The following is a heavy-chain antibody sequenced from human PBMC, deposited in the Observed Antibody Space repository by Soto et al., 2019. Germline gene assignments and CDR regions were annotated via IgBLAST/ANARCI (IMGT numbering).Heavy chain of an antibody. Sequence: GGSLRLSCAPSGFTFSNYAMSWVRPAPGKGLEWVSGISGSGGSKYSADSVKGRFTISRDTSKNTLYLLMNSLRADDTAIYYCAKVSSTIWSDAFDIWGRGTMVTVSS. CDR1: GFTFSNYA. CDR3: AKVSSTIWSDAFDI. V-gene: IGHV3-23*01. J-gene: IGHJ3*02. CDR2: ISGSGGSK. D-gene: IGHD2-2*01.